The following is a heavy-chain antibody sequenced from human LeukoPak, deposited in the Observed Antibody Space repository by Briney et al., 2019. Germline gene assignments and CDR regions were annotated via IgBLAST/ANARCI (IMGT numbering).Heavy chain of an antibody. CDR2: VYYSESP. CDR3: ARGGDYYGSGTYYAFDP. D-gene: IGHD3-10*01. V-gene: IGHV4-59*01. CDR1: GGSISSYY. Sequence: SETLSLTCTVSGGSISSYYWSWIRQPPGKGLEWIGYVYYSESPNYNPSLKSRVTISIDTSKNHFSLRLSSVTAADTAVYYCARGGDYYGSGTYYAFDPWGRGTLVTVSS. J-gene: IGHJ5*02.